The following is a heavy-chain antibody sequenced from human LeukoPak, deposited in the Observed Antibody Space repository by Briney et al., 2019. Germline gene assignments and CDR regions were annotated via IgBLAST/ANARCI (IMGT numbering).Heavy chain of an antibody. CDR2: IYYSGST. CDR1: GFTFSTFSM. Sequence: GSLRLSCAASGFTFSTFSMNWVRQPPGKGLEWIGSIYYSGSTYYNPSLKSRVTISVDTSKNQFSLRLSSVTAADTAVYYCARFFRTVWELPYYWGPGTLVTVSS. V-gene: IGHV4-38-2*01. CDR3: ARFFRTVWELPYY. D-gene: IGHD1-26*01. J-gene: IGHJ4*02.